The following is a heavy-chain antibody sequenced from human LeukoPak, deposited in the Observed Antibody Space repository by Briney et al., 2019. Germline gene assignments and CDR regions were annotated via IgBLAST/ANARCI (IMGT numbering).Heavy chain of an antibody. D-gene: IGHD3-10*01. CDR2: ISSSSSTI. Sequence: GSLRLSCAASGFTFSSYSMLWVRRAPGKGLEWGSYISSSSSTINYADSVKGRFTISRDNSKNKLYLQMNSLRAEDTAVYYCAKDPGLGGSGSYYNAYYFDYWGQGTLVTVSS. V-gene: IGHV3-48*01. CDR1: GFTFSSYS. CDR3: AKDPGLGGSGSYYNAYYFDY. J-gene: IGHJ4*02.